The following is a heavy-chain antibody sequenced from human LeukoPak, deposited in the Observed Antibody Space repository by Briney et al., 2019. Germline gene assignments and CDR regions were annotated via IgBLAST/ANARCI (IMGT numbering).Heavy chain of an antibody. D-gene: IGHD6-13*01. CDR2: IHTSGTT. J-gene: IGHJ4*02. CDR3: ARAPEIAAAHDY. Sequence: PSETLSLTCTVSGDSMGRYYWSFIRQPAGKGLEWIGRIHTSGTTWYNASLKSRVTMSVDTSKNQFSLKLSSVTAADTAVYYCARAPEIAAAHDYWGQGTLVTVSS. V-gene: IGHV4-4*07. CDR1: GDSMGRYY.